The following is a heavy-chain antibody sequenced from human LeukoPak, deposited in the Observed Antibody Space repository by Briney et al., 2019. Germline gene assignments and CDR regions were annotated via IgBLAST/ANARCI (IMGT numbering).Heavy chain of an antibody. V-gene: IGHV1-2*02. J-gene: IGHJ5*02. CDR3: ARVRKAEYGSGSYPSDFDP. CDR2: INLDSGDT. Sequence: ASVKVSCKASGYTCTSSSMHWVRQAPGQGLEWIGWINLDSGDTNYAQKFQGRVTITRDTSISTAYMELSRLRSDDTAVYYCARVRKAEYGSGSYPSDFDPWGQGTLVTVSS. D-gene: IGHD3-10*01. CDR1: GYTCTSSS.